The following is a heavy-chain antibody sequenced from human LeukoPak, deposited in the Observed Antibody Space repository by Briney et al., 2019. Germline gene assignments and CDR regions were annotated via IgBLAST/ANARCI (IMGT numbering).Heavy chain of an antibody. J-gene: IGHJ4*02. CDR2: INHSGST. D-gene: IGHD3-3*01. CDR3: ARGHDFWSGAYYFDY. V-gene: IGHV4-34*01. Sequence: PSETLSLTCAVDGGFFSGYYWSWIRQPPGKGLEWIGEINHSGSTNYNPSLKSRVTISVDTSKNQFSLKLSSVTAADTAVYYCARGHDFWSGAYYFDYWGQGTLVTVSS. CDR1: GGFFSGYY.